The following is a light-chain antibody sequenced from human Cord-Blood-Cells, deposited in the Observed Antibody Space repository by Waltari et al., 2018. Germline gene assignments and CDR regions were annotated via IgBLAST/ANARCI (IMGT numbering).Light chain of an antibody. V-gene: IGKV3-15*01. Sequence: EIVMPQSPATLSVSPGERATLSCRASQSVSSNLAWYQQKPGQAPRLLIYGASTRATGIPARFIGSGSGTEFTLTISSLQSEDFAVYYCQQYNNWPPYTFGQGTKLEIK. CDR3: QQYNNWPPYT. CDR2: GAS. CDR1: QSVSSN. J-gene: IGKJ2*01.